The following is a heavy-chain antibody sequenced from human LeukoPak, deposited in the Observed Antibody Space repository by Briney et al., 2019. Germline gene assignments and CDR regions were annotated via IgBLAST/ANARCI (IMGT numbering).Heavy chain of an antibody. V-gene: IGHV1-8*01. J-gene: IGHJ4*02. CDR2: MNSNSGNT. D-gene: IGHD5-24*01. CDR1: GYTFTSYD. CDR3: ARNRALRWLQFRRWTTFDY. Sequence: GASVKVSCKASGYTFTSYDINWVRQATGQGLEWMGWMNSNSGNTGYAQKFQGRVTMTRNTSISTAYMELSSLRSEDTAVYYCARNRALRWLQFRRWTTFDYWGQGTLVTVSS.